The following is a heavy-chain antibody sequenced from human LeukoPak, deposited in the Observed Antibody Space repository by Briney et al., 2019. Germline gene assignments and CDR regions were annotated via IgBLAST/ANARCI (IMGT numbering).Heavy chain of an antibody. CDR1: GFTFKLYW. CDR3: ARDVAYCGGDCSGGFYYYYYMDV. D-gene: IGHD2-21*01. J-gene: IGHJ6*03. V-gene: IGHV3-74*01. CDR2: INDDGSDT. Sequence: PGGSLRLSCAASGFTFKLYWMHWVRQVPGKRPVWVSRINDDGSDTIYADSVRGRFTISRDDAKNTVYLQMNSLRAEDTAVYYCARDVAYCGGDCSGGFYYYYYMDVWGKGTTVTVSS.